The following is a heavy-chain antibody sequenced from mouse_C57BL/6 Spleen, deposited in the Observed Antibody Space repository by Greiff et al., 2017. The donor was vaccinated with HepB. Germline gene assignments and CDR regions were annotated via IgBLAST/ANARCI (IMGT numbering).Heavy chain of an antibody. CDR2: ISSGGSYT. CDR3: ASLLCYYGSRNYYAMDY. Sequence: EVQLVESGGDLVKPGGSLKLSCAASGFTFSSYGMSWVRQTPDKRLEWVATISSGGSYTYYPDSVKGRFTISRDNAKNTLYLQMSSLKSEDTAMYYCASLLCYYGSRNYYAMDYWGQGTSVTVSS. J-gene: IGHJ4*01. V-gene: IGHV5-6*01. CDR1: GFTFSSYG. D-gene: IGHD1-1*01.